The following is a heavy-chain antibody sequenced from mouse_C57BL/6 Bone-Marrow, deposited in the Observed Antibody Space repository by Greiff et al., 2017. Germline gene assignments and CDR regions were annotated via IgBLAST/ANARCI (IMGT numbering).Heavy chain of an antibody. V-gene: IGHV1-55*01. CDR3: ARAGYEYEEYAMDY. CDR1: GYTFTSYW. J-gene: IGHJ4*01. Sequence: QVQLQQPGAELVKPGASVKMSCKASGYTFTSYWITWVKQRPGQGLAWIGDIYPGSGSTNYNEKFKSKATLTVDTSSSTAYMQLSSLTSEDSAVYYCARAGYEYEEYAMDYWGQGTSVTVSS. CDR2: IYPGSGST. D-gene: IGHD2-4*01.